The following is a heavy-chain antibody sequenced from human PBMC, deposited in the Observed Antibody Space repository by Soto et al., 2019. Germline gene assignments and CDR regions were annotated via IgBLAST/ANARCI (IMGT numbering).Heavy chain of an antibody. CDR2: ISGSGGST. V-gene: IGHV3-23*01. Sequence: GGSLSLSCAASGFTFSSYAMSWVRQAPGKGLEWVSAISGSGGSTYYADSVKGRFTISRDNSKNTLYLQMNSLRAEDTAVYYCAKDRPPHSDVLLWFGDLDYWGQGTLVTVSS. CDR1: GFTFSSYA. CDR3: AKDRPPHSDVLLWFGDLDY. D-gene: IGHD3-10*01. J-gene: IGHJ4*02.